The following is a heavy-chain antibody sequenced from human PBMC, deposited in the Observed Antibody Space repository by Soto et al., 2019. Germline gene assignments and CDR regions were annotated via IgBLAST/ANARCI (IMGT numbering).Heavy chain of an antibody. D-gene: IGHD3-22*01. CDR3: AKKGYYDTSGYTIRYFDY. V-gene: IGHV3-23*01. CDR2: ISGSGAST. CDR1: GFTFSSYA. Sequence: GGSLRLSCAASGFTFSSYAMSWVRQAPGKGLEWVSAISGSGASTYYADSVKGRFTISRDNSKNTLYLQMNSLRAEDTAVYYCAKKGYYDTSGYTIRYFDYWGQGTLVTVSS. J-gene: IGHJ4*02.